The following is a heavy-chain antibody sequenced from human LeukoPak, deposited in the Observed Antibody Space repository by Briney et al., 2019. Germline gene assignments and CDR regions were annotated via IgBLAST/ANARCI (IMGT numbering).Heavy chain of an antibody. V-gene: IGHV4-59*01. CDR3: ASGSLWFGELFFDY. J-gene: IGHJ4*02. Sequence: SETLSLTCTVSGGSISSYYWTWIRQPPGKGLEWIGYIYYSGITNYNPSLKSRVSISVDTSKNQFSLKLSSVTAADTAVYYCASGSLWFGELFFDYWGQGTLGTVSS. CDR2: IYYSGIT. CDR1: GGSISSYY. D-gene: IGHD3-10*01.